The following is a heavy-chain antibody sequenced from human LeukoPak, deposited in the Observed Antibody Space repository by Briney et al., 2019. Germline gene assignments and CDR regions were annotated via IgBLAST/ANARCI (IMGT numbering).Heavy chain of an antibody. Sequence: GGSLRLSCAASGFTFSSYAMSWVRQTPGKGLEWVSAISGSGGSTYYADSVKGRFTISRDNSKNTLCLQMNSLRAEDTAVYYCAKGGSFYYDSSGYLYWGQGTLVTVSS. V-gene: IGHV3-23*01. CDR2: ISGSGGST. D-gene: IGHD3-22*01. CDR3: AKGGSFYYDSSGYLY. CDR1: GFTFSSYA. J-gene: IGHJ4*02.